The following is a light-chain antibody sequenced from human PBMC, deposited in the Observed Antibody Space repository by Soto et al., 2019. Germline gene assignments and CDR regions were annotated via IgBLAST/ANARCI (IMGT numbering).Light chain of an antibody. Sequence: EILMTQSPATLSVSPGERATLSCRASQSVSSSLAWYQQKPGQAPRLLIYGASTRATGIPARFSGSGSGTEFTLTINSLQSEDVAVYYCQQRGNRPPWTFGQGTKVDI. CDR2: GAS. CDR3: QQRGNRPPWT. V-gene: IGKV3-15*01. CDR1: QSVSSS. J-gene: IGKJ1*01.